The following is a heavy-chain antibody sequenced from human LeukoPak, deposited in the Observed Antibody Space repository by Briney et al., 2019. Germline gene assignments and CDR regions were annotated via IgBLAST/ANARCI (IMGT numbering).Heavy chain of an antibody. CDR2: IYYSGST. J-gene: IGHJ4*02. CDR3: ARHRGYFDWFFDC. Sequence: SETLSLTCTVSGGSISSYYWSWIRQPPGKGLEWIGYIYYSGSTNYNPSLKSRVTISVDTSKNQFSLKLSSVTAADTAVYYCARHRGYFDWFFDCWGQGTLVTVSS. CDR1: GGSISSYY. V-gene: IGHV4-59*08. D-gene: IGHD3-9*01.